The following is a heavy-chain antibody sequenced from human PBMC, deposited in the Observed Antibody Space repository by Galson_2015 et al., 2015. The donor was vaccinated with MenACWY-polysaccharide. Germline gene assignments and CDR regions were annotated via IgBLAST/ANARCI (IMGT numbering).Heavy chain of an antibody. CDR1: GYSFSSYA. V-gene: IGHV1-8*02. Sequence: SVKVSCKASGYSFSSYAINWVRQAPGQGLEWMGWMNPNSGNTDYSQRFQGRVTMTRNPSMSTAFMELSSVGSDDTAIYYCARTRAHTHCFEFWGQGTLVTVSS. J-gene: IGHJ4*02. CDR3: ARTRAHTHCFEF. CDR2: MNPNSGNT. D-gene: IGHD2-15*01.